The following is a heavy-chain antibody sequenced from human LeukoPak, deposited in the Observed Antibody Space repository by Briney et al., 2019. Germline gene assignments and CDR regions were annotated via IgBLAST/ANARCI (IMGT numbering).Heavy chain of an antibody. Sequence: GGSLRLSCAASGFTFNIYWMHWVRQAPGKGLVWVSLIKSDGSSTNYADSVKGRFTISRDNAKNTLYLQMDSLRAEDTATYYCPRDKGYSSDTWGQGTLVTVSS. V-gene: IGHV3-74*01. CDR2: IKSDGSST. J-gene: IGHJ5*02. D-gene: IGHD5-12*01. CDR1: GFTFNIYW. CDR3: PRDKGYSSDT.